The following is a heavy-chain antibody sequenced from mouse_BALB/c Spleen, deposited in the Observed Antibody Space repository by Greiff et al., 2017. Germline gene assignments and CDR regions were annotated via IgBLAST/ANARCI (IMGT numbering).Heavy chain of an antibody. V-gene: IGHV5-17*02. CDR3: ARNWDRTFDY. CDR1: GFTFSSFG. CDR2: ISSGSSTI. J-gene: IGHJ2*01. Sequence: EVMLVESGGGLVQPGGSRKLSCAASGFTFSSFGMHWVRQAPEKGLEWVAYISSGSSTIYYADTVKGRFTISRDNPKNTLFLQMTSLRSEDTAMYYCARNWDRTFDYWGQGTTLTVSS. D-gene: IGHD4-1*01.